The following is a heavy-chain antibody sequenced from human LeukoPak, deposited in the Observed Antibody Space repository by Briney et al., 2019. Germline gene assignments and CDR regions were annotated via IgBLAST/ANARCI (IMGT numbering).Heavy chain of an antibody. CDR2: ISRSSSTI. D-gene: IGHD6-13*01. CDR1: GFTFSNYS. Sequence: PGGSLRLSCAASGFTFSNYSMNWFRQAPGKGLEWVSYISRSSSTIYYADSVKGRFTISRDNAKNSLYLQINSLRAEDTAVYYCARESGTGYSSSRGAFDIRGQGTMVTVSS. CDR3: ARESGTGYSSSRGAFDI. J-gene: IGHJ3*02. V-gene: IGHV3-48*01.